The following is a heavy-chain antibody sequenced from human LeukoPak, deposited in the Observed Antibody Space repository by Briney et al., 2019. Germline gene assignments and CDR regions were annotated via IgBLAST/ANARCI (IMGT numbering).Heavy chain of an antibody. CDR1: GYTFTSYG. CDR3: ARERESYSGYDSGPDY. D-gene: IGHD5-12*01. J-gene: IGHJ4*02. V-gene: IGHV1-18*01. CDR2: INPSGGST. Sequence: ASVKVSCKASGYTFTSYGISWVRQAPGQGLEWMGLINPSGGSTSYAQKLQGRVTMTTDTSTSTAYMELRSLRSDDTAVYYCARERESYSGYDSGPDYWGQGTLVTVSS.